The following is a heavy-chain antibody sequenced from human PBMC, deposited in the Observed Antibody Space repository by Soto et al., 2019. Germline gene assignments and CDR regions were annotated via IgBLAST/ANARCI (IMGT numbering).Heavy chain of an antibody. V-gene: IGHV1-69*13. J-gene: IGHJ6*02. CDR2: IIPIFGTA. CDR3: ARESGIAARPGGYYYYGMDV. CDR1: GVTFSSYA. D-gene: IGHD6-6*01. Sequence: SVKVSCKASGVTFSSYAISWVRQAPVQGLEWMGGIIPIFGTANYAQKFQGRVTITADESTSTAYMELSSLRSEDTAVYYCARESGIAARPGGYYYYGMDVWGQGTTVTVSS.